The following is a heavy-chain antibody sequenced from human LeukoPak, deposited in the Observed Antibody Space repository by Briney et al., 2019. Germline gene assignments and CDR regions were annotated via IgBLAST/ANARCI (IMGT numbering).Heavy chain of an antibody. V-gene: IGHV4-39*07. J-gene: IGHJ5*02. CDR1: CGASVRIWED. Sequence: PSQGWALGCVVSCGASVRIWEDCVWISQPPGKGLEWIGSIYYSGSTYYSPSLKSRVTISVDTSKNQFSLKLSSVTAADTAVYYCARLLRVGYCSTTTCNWFDPWGQGTLVTVSS. CDR3: ARLLRVGYCSTTTCNWFDP. D-gene: IGHD2-2*03. CDR2: IYYSGST.